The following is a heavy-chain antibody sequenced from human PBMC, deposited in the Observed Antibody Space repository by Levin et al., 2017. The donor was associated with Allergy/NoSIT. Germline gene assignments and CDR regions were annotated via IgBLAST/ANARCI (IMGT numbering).Heavy chain of an antibody. D-gene: IGHD4-17*01. CDR1: GYIFTSYY. CDR2: INPSGGST. CDR3: ARPDYGDYRGGAFDI. J-gene: IGHJ3*02. V-gene: IGHV1-46*01. Sequence: ASVKVSCKASGYIFTSYYMHWVRQAPGQGLEWMGIINPSGGSTSYAQKFQGRVTMTRDTSTSTVYMELSSLRSEDTAVYYCARPDYGDYRGGAFDIWGQGTMVTVSS.